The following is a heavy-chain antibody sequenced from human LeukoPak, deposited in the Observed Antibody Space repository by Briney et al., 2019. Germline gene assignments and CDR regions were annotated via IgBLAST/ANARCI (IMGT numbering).Heavy chain of an antibody. D-gene: IGHD4-23*01. V-gene: IGHV4-59*01. Sequence: PSETLSLTCTVSGGSISSYYWSWIRQPPGKGLEWIGYIYYSGSTNYNPSLKSRVTISVDTSKNQFSLKLSSVTAADTAMYYCARLSVWDGGNSGNYYFDYWGQGSLVTVSS. CDR2: IYYSGST. CDR3: ARLSVWDGGNSGNYYFDY. J-gene: IGHJ4*02. CDR1: GGSISSYY.